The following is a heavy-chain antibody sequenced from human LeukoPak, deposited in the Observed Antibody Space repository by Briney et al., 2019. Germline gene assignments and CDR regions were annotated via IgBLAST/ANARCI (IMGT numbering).Heavy chain of an antibody. CDR1: GVSFDDYY. V-gene: IGHV4-34*01. Sequence: SETLSLTCAVPGVSFDDYYWAWVRQTPGKGLEWIGEINHSGYTNDSPSLKSRVTLSIDTSRKQFSLNLRSVTVADAGIYYCTRMTTGHDYWGQGTLVTVSS. CDR3: TRMTTGHDY. J-gene: IGHJ4*02. D-gene: IGHD4-17*01. CDR2: INHSGYT.